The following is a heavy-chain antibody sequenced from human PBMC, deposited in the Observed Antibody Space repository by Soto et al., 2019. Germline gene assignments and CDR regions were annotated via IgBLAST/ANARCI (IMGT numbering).Heavy chain of an antibody. J-gene: IGHJ6*02. CDR3: ARVKHQDSYGFYYYYGMDV. CDR2: IIPIFGTA. CDR1: GGTFSSYA. D-gene: IGHD5-18*01. V-gene: IGHV1-69*13. Sequence: GASVNVSCKASGGTFSSYAISWVRQAPGQGLEWMGGIIPIFGTANYAQKFQGRVTITADESTSTAYMELSSLRSEDTAVYYCARVKHQDSYGFYYYYGMDVWGQGTTVTVSS.